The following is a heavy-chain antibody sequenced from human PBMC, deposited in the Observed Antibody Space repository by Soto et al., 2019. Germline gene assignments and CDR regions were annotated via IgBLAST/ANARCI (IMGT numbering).Heavy chain of an antibody. CDR1: GFTFRSYG. J-gene: IGHJ6*03. Sequence: QVQLVESGGGVVQPGRSLRLSCAASGFTFRSYGMHWVRQAPGKGLEWVAVIWYDGSNKYYADSVKGRFTISRDNSKNTLYLQMNSLRAEDTAVYYCARDGCSSTSCYYLYMDVWGKGTTVTVSS. D-gene: IGHD2-2*01. CDR3: ARDGCSSTSCYYLYMDV. CDR2: IWYDGSNK. V-gene: IGHV3-33*01.